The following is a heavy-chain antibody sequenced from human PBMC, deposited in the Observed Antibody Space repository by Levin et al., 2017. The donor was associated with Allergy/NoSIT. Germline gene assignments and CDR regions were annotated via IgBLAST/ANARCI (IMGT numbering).Heavy chain of an antibody. V-gene: IGHV3-33*01. CDR1: GFTLSNYG. J-gene: IGHJ3*02. D-gene: IGHD2-15*01. Sequence: GESLKISCAASGFTLSNYGMHWVRQAPGKGLEWVAVIWNDGSYEKYVDSVKGRFTISRDNSKNTLYLQMNSLRVEDKAVYYCARDRRGGGWYTDGAFDIWGQGTMVSVSS. CDR3: ARDRRGGGWYTDGAFDI. CDR2: IWNDGSYE.